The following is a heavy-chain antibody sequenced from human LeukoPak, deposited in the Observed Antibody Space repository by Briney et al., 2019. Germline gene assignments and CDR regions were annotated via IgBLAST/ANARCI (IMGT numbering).Heavy chain of an antibody. CDR1: GGTFSSYA. CDR2: IIPIFGIA. Sequence: SVKVSCKASGGTFSSYAISWVRQAPGQGLEWMGRIIPIFGIATYAQKFQGRVTITADKSTSTAYMELSSLRSEDTAVYYCARARWYIVGATAGYVDYWGQGTLVTVSS. V-gene: IGHV1-69*04. CDR3: ARARWYIVGATAGYVDY. D-gene: IGHD1-26*01. J-gene: IGHJ4*02.